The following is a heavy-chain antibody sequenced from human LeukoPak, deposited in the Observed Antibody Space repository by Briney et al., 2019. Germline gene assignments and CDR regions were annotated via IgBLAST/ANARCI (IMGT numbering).Heavy chain of an antibody. J-gene: IGHJ4*02. CDR3: ASHRKAWGSYYYFDY. Sequence: PGGSLRLSCAASGFTFSSYSMNWVRQAPGKGLEWVSYISSSSSTIYYADSVKGRFTISRDNAKNSLYLQMNSLRAEDTAVYYCASHRKAWGSYYYFDYWGQGTLVTVSS. D-gene: IGHD1-26*01. CDR2: ISSSSSTI. V-gene: IGHV3-48*04. CDR1: GFTFSSYS.